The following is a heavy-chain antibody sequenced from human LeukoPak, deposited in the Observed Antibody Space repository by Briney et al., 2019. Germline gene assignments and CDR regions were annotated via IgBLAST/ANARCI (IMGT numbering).Heavy chain of an antibody. Sequence: ASVKVSCKASGYTFTTYDIIWVRQATGQGLEWMGWMNPNSGNTGYAQKFQGRVTMTRDTSISTAYMELSSLRSEDTAVYFCARETTIPPYYFDYWGLGTPAIVSS. D-gene: IGHD3-9*01. CDR2: MNPNSGNT. J-gene: IGHJ4*02. CDR1: GYTFTTYD. CDR3: ARETTIPPYYFDY. V-gene: IGHV1-8*01.